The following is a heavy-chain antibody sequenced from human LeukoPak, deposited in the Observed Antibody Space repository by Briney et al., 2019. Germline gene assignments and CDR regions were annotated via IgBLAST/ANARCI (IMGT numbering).Heavy chain of an antibody. V-gene: IGHV4-59*01. CDR2: IYYTGST. Sequence: PSETLSLTCTVSGGSISSYYWSWIRQPPGKGLEWIGFIYYTGSTNYNPSLKSRATISVDTSKNQFSLNLSSVTAADTAVYYCARGDSGWYYFDYLGQGTLVTVSS. CDR3: ARGDSGWYYFDY. CDR1: GGSISSYY. J-gene: IGHJ4*02. D-gene: IGHD6-19*01.